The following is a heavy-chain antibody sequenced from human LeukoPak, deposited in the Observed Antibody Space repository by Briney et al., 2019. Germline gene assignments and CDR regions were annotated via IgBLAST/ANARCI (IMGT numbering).Heavy chain of an antibody. CDR3: ARPRYGDYNY. D-gene: IGHD4-17*01. Sequence: GGSLRLSCAASGFTFSTYWMHWVRQAPGKGPVWVSFINYDGSTTSYVDSVKGRFTISRDNAKNTLYLQMNSLKVEDTAVYYCARPRYGDYNYWGQGTLVTVSP. CDR2: INYDGSTT. CDR1: GFTFSTYW. V-gene: IGHV3-74*01. J-gene: IGHJ4*02.